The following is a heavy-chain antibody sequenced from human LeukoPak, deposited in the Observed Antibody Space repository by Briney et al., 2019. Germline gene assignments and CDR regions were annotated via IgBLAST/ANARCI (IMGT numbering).Heavy chain of an antibody. CDR2: IYSGGST. V-gene: IGHV3-53*01. CDR3: AKVGGYSGYDFLRAWDY. D-gene: IGHD5-12*01. J-gene: IGHJ4*02. Sequence: GGSLRLSCAASGFTVSSNYMSWVRQAPGKGLEWVSVIYSGGSTYYADSVKGRFTISRDNSKNTLYLQMNSLRAEDTALYYCAKVGGYSGYDFLRAWDYWGQGTLVTVSS. CDR1: GFTVSSNY.